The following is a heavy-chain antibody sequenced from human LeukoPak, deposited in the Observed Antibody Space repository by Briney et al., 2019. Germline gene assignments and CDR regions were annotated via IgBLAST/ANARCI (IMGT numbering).Heavy chain of an antibody. V-gene: IGHV3-30-3*01. CDR1: GFTFSSYA. CDR2: ISYDGNNK. J-gene: IGHJ4*02. Sequence: PGGSLRLSCAASGFTFSSYAMHWVRQAPGKGLEWVAVISYDGNNKYYADSVKGRFTISRDNSKNTLYLQMKSLRVEDTAVYYCARDRGNYFDYWGRGTLVTVSS. CDR3: ARDRGNYFDY. D-gene: IGHD1-14*01.